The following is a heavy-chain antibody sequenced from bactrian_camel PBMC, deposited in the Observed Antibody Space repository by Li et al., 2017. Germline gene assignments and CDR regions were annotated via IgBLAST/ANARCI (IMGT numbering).Heavy chain of an antibody. J-gene: IGHJ4*01. CDR2: IAGDGRI. D-gene: IGHD1*01. V-gene: IGHV3S53*01. CDR1: GYTLPMN. Sequence: HVQLVESGGGSAQAGGSLRLSCVASGYTLPMNMGWFRRLPGQEREGVAAIAGDGRINYADSVKGRFTISRDGAKNTLYLQMNSLETEDTAAYYCATANGFWGQGTQVTVS. CDR3: ATANGF.